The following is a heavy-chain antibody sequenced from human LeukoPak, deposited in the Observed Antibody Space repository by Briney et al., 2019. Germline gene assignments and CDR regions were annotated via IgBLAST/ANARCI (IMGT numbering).Heavy chain of an antibody. CDR2: IYPGDSDT. Sequence: GESLKISCNGSGYNFARYWIGWVRQMPGKGLEWMGVIYPGDSDTRYSPSFQGQVTISADKSNSTAYVQWSSLKASDTAMYYCAMSTIIVAGWAFDIWGQGTMVSVSS. CDR1: GYNFARYW. V-gene: IGHV5-51*01. D-gene: IGHD3-22*01. CDR3: AMSTIIVAGWAFDI. J-gene: IGHJ3*02.